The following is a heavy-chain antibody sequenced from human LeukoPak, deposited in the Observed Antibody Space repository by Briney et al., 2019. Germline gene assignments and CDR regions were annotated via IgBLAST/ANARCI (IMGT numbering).Heavy chain of an antibody. D-gene: IGHD4-11*01. CDR3: ARLNDYSYWFDP. J-gene: IGHJ5*02. V-gene: IGHV4-31*03. CDR1: GGSISSGGYY. Sequence: SETLSLTCTVSGGSISSGGYYWSWIRQHPGKGLEWIGYIYYSGSTYYNPSLKSRVTMSVDTSKNQFSLKLSSVTAADTAVYYCARLNDYSYWFDPWGQGTLVTVSS. CDR2: IYYSGST.